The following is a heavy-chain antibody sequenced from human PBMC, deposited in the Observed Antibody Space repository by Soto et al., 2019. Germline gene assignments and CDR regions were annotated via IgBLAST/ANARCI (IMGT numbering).Heavy chain of an antibody. V-gene: IGHV5-51*01. D-gene: IGHD3-22*01. J-gene: IGHJ5*02. CDR3: ASLVTIIVVNRRTNWFDP. CDR2: IYPGDSDT. Sequence: PGESLKISCEGSGYSFTSYWIGWVRQMPGKGLEWMGIIYPGDSDTRYSPSFQVQVTISADKSISTAYLQWSSLKASDTAMYYWASLVTIIVVNRRTNWFDPWAQGTLVTVSS. CDR1: GYSFTSYW.